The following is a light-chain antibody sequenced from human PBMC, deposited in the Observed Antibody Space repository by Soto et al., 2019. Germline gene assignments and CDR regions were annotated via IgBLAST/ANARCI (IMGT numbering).Light chain of an antibody. CDR2: DAS. J-gene: IGKJ1*01. V-gene: IGKV1-5*01. CDR1: QSISVS. Sequence: IQMTQSPSTLSASVGDTVTITCRASQSISVSLAWYQQKPGKAPNLLIYDASTLQGGVPSRFSGSGSGTEFTLTVTSLQPEDFATYFCQQYDKYSTCGHGTKGDIK. CDR3: QQYDKYST.